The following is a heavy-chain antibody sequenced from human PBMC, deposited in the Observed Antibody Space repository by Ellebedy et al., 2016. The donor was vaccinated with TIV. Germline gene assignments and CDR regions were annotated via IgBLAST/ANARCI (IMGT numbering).Heavy chain of an antibody. J-gene: IGHJ1*01. CDR2: VSSSGYNT. V-gene: IGHV3-23*01. Sequence: GESLKISCAASGFTFSSYAMIWVRQAPGKGLEWVSTVSSSGYNTFYADSVKGRFTISRDNSKNTLYLQMNRRRAEDTAVYFCARGLYSYGFAEYLQHWGQGTLVTVSS. CDR3: ARGLYSYGFAEYLQH. D-gene: IGHD5-18*01. CDR1: GFTFSSYA.